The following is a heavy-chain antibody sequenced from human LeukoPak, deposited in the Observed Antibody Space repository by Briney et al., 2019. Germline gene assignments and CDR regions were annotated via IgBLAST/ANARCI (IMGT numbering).Heavy chain of an antibody. CDR3: AKARDSANYYFDS. CDR2: IQDGGISK. J-gene: IGHJ4*01. CDR1: GFPFRSYD. V-gene: IGHV3-30*02. Sequence: TGGSLRLSCLGSGFPFRSYDMHWVRQAPGKGPEWVAYIQDGGISKNYGDSVKGRFDSSRDNSKDTVYMDMASLTVADTALYYRAKARDSANYYFDSWGHGTLVIVS. D-gene: IGHD1-26*01.